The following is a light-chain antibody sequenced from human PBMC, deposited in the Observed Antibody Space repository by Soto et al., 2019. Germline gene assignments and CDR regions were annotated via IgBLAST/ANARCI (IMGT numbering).Light chain of an antibody. CDR1: QSIT. Sequence: EIVMTQSPATLSVSPGERATLSCRASQSITLAWYQQKPGQAPRLLIYGASTRATDIPARFSGSGSGTEFTLTISGLQSEDFAVYYCQQYNNWPRTFGGGTKVEI. CDR2: GAS. V-gene: IGKV3-15*01. J-gene: IGKJ4*01. CDR3: QQYNNWPRT.